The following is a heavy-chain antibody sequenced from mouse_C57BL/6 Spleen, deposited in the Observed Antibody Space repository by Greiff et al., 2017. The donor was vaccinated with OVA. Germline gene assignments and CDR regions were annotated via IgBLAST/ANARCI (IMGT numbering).Heavy chain of an antibody. V-gene: IGHV1-31*01. Sequence: EVQLVESGPELVKPGASVKISCKASGYSFTGYYMHWVKQSHGNILDWIGYIYPYNGVSSYNQKFKGKATLTVDKSSSTAYMELRSLTSEDSAVYYCARSPDYYGSSYVDWFAYWGQGTLVTVSA. CDR3: ARSPDYYGSSYVDWFAY. CDR2: IYPYNGVS. D-gene: IGHD1-1*01. CDR1: GYSFTGYY. J-gene: IGHJ3*01.